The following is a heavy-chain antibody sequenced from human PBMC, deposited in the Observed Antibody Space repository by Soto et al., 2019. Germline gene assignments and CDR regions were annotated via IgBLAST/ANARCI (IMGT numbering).Heavy chain of an antibody. D-gene: IGHD2-2*01. CDR1: GYTFSNYG. J-gene: IGHJ5*02. V-gene: IGHV1-18*01. Sequence: QVQLVQSGGEVKRPGASVKDSCKTSGYTFSNYGITWVRQAPGQPLEWLGWISLYSDGTNYAQKYQGRVSMTTDTSTTTAYMELRCLRADDTAVYYCARVVPGAAAWFGPWGQGTLVTVSS. CDR3: ARVVPGAAAWFGP. CDR2: ISLYSDGT.